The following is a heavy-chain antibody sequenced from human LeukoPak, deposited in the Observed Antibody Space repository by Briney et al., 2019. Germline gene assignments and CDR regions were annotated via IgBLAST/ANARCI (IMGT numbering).Heavy chain of an antibody. V-gene: IGHV1-69*06. CDR3: AREDDTGRYMGDDAFDI. CDR1: GGTFNSYA. J-gene: IGHJ3*02. CDR2: IIPMSDTA. Sequence: ASVKVSCKASGGTFNSYAISWVRQAPGQGLEWIGGIIPMSDTANYPQKFRGRLTITADIPTSTVYMELSSLRSEDTAVYYCAREDDTGRYMGDDAFDIWGQGTMVTVSS. D-gene: IGHD1-26*01.